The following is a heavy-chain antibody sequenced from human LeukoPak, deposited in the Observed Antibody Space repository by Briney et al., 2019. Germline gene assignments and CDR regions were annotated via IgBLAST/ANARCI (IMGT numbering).Heavy chain of an antibody. J-gene: IGHJ4*02. CDR1: GFTFSSYG. V-gene: IGHV3-23*01. Sequence: GGSLRLSCAASGFTFSSYGMSWVRQAPGKGLEWVSAISGTGISTYYADSVKGRFTIPRDNSQNTLYLQMNSLTDEDTAVYYCAKDRRVLRYLDWLSPLDYWGQGTLVTVSS. D-gene: IGHD3-9*01. CDR2: ISGTGIST. CDR3: AKDRRVLRYLDWLSPLDY.